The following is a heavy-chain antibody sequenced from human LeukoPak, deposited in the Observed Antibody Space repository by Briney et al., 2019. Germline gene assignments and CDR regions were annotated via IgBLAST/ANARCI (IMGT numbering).Heavy chain of an antibody. V-gene: IGHV1-69*13. J-gene: IGHJ4*02. CDR1: GGTFSSYA. D-gene: IGHD5-18*01. CDR3: ARDSTAMVEGLPPGAR. Sequence: ASVKVSCKASGGTFSSYAISWVRQAPGQGLEWMGGIIPIFGTANYAQKFQGRVTITADESTSTAYMELSSLRSEDTAVYYCARDSTAMVEGLPPGARWGQGTLVTVSS. CDR2: IIPIFGTA.